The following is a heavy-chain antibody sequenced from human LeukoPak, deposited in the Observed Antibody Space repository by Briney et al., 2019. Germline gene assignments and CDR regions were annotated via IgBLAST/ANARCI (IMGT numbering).Heavy chain of an antibody. J-gene: IGHJ4*02. D-gene: IGHD3-22*01. CDR3: ARDQRGSGYSAY. CDR2: INPNSGGT. V-gene: IGHV1-2*02. Sequence: ASVKVSCKASGYTFTGYYMHWVRQAPGQGLEWMGWINPNSGGTYYAQTFQGRVTMTRDTSISILYMELSSLRSDDSAVYYCARDQRGSGYSAYWGQGTLVTVSS. CDR1: GYTFTGYY.